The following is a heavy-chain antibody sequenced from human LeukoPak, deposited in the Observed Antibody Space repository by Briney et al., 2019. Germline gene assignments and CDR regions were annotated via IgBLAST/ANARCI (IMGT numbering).Heavy chain of an antibody. CDR1: GLTFSDYY. CDR2: ISSSSSYT. Sequence: GGSLRLSCAASGLTFSDYYMSWIRQAPGKGLEWVSYISSSSSYTNYAASVKGRFTISRDDAKNSLYLQMNSLRAEDTAVYYCARGHYELWYWGQGTLVTVSS. V-gene: IGHV3-11*06. J-gene: IGHJ1*01. D-gene: IGHD3-16*01. CDR3: ARGHYELWY.